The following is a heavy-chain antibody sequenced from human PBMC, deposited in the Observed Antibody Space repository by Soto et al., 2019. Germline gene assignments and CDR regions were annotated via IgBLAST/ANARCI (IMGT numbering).Heavy chain of an antibody. CDR3: ARGNSWNRAQGYYGMGV. Sequence: GGSLRLSCAASGFPFSHYWMHWVRQTPGKGLVWVSRINPAGTITNYADSVEGRFTISTDNSKNTLYLQMNSRGGEDKAVYDCARGNSWNRAQGYYGMGVWGQGTTVTVSS. CDR2: INPAGTIT. J-gene: IGHJ6*02. V-gene: IGHV3-74*01. D-gene: IGHD1-1*01. CDR1: GFPFSHYW.